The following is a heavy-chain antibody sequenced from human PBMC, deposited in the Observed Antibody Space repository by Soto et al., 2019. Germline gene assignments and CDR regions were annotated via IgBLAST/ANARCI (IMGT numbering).Heavy chain of an antibody. Sequence: HVQLVQSGAEVRGPGASVKVSCKASGYDFANYVMHWVRQAPGQRLEWMGWTHTGTGDARYSEKLQGRVTITWDASATTAYVELSSLRSEDTAVYYCARDLIQTGSALMDFWGQGTLVTVST. CDR1: GYDFANYV. CDR3: ARDLIQTGSALMDF. D-gene: IGHD2-15*01. CDR2: THTGTGDA. J-gene: IGHJ4*02. V-gene: IGHV1-3*04.